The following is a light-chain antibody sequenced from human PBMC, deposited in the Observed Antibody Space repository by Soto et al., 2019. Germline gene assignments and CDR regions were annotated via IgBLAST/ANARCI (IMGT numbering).Light chain of an antibody. CDR2: GDN. CDR3: QSYDNSLSGSWI. V-gene: IGLV1-40*01. Sequence: QSVLTQPPSVSGAPGLRGTISCTGNSANIGAGYDVHWYQQLPGTAPKLLIYGDNNRPSEVPDRFSGSKSGTSASLAITGLQAEDEADYYCQSYDNSLSGSWIFGGGTKLTVL. J-gene: IGLJ2*01. CDR1: SANIGAGYD.